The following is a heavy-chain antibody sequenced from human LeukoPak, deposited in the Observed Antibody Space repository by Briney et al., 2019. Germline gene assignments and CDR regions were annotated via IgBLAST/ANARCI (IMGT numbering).Heavy chain of an antibody. Sequence: SETLSLTCTVSGGSISSYYWSWIRQPPGKGLEWIGYMYYSGSTNYNPSLKSRVTISRDTYENQFSLKLSSVTAADTAVYYCARGDSSGYSRLDYWGQGTLATVSS. V-gene: IGHV4-59*12. CDR2: MYYSGST. J-gene: IGHJ4*02. CDR1: GGSISSYY. CDR3: ARGDSSGYSRLDY. D-gene: IGHD3-22*01.